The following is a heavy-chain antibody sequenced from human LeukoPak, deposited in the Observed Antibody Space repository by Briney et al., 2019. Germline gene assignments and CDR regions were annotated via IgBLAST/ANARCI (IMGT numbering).Heavy chain of an antibody. Sequence: GGSLRLSCAASGFTFSSYWMSWVRQAPGKGLEWVADIKQDGSEKYYVDSAKGRFTISRDNAKNSLYLQMNSLRAEDTAVYYCASHSSGWSRFDYWSQGTLVTVSS. J-gene: IGHJ4*02. CDR2: IKQDGSEK. V-gene: IGHV3-7*01. D-gene: IGHD6-19*01. CDR1: GFTFSSYW. CDR3: ASHSSGWSRFDY.